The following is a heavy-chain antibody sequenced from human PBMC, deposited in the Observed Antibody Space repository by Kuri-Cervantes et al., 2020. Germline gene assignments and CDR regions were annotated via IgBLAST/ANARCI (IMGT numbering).Heavy chain of an antibody. CDR3: ARRGRVGVVDKGAFYYYYMDV. CDR2: ISYDGSNK. Sequence: GSLRLSCAASGFTFSSYAMHWVRQAPGKGLEWVAVISYDGSNKYYADSVKGRFTISRDNSKNTLYLQMNSLRAEDTAVYYCARRGRVGVVDKGAFYYYYMDVWGKGTTVTVSS. V-gene: IGHV3-30-3*01. D-gene: IGHD3-3*01. J-gene: IGHJ6*03. CDR1: GFTFSSYA.